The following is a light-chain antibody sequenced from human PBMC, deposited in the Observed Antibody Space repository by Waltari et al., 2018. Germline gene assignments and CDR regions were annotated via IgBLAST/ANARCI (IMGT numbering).Light chain of an antibody. CDR2: GAS. V-gene: IGKV3-15*01. CDR3: QQYQNWPQT. J-gene: IGKJ2*01. CDR1: QSISSN. Sequence: EIVMTQSPATLFVSPGERATLPFRASQSISSNLAWYQQKPGQAPRLLMYGASTRATAIPARFSGSGSGTEFALTISSLQSEDSAVYYCQQYQNWPQTFGQGTKLQIK.